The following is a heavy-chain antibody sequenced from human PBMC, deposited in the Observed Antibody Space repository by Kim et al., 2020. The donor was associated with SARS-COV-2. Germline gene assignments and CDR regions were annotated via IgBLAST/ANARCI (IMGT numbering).Heavy chain of an antibody. Sequence: ASVKVSCKASGYTFTSYAMNWVRQAPGQGLEWMGWINTNTGNPTYAQGFTGRFVFSLDTSVSTAYLQISSLKAEDTAVYYCASKRAAAGYLAFDIWGQGTMVTVSS. CDR2: INTNTGNP. CDR1: GYTFTSYA. J-gene: IGHJ3*02. CDR3: ASKRAAAGYLAFDI. V-gene: IGHV7-4-1*02. D-gene: IGHD6-13*01.